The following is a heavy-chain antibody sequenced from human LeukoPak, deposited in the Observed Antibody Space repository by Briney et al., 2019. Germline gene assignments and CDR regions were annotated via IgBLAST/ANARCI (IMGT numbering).Heavy chain of an antibody. D-gene: IGHD3-22*01. Sequence: PSETLSLTCAVYGGSFSGYYWSWIRQPPGKGLEWIGEINHSGSTNYNPSLKSRVTISVDTSKNQFSLKLSSVTAADTAVYYCARHVTYYYDSSGQRGAYYFDYWGQGTLVTVSS. V-gene: IGHV4-34*01. CDR3: ARHVTYYYDSSGQRGAYYFDY. CDR1: GGSFSGYY. J-gene: IGHJ4*02. CDR2: INHSGST.